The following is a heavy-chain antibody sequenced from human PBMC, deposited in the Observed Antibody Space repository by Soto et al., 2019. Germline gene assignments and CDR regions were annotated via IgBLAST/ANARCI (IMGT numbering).Heavy chain of an antibody. CDR3: ARSVAVPGAHIDY. CDR2: VYYTGST. Sequence: QVQLQESGPGLVKPSETLSLTCSVSGGSIRGSYWSWIRQSPGKGLEWLGYVYYTGSTNYSPSLRSLVSISVDTSKNEFSLRLSSVTAADTAVYFCARSVAVPGAHIDYWGQGTQVTVSS. CDR1: GGSIRGSY. V-gene: IGHV4-59*01. D-gene: IGHD6-19*01. J-gene: IGHJ4*02.